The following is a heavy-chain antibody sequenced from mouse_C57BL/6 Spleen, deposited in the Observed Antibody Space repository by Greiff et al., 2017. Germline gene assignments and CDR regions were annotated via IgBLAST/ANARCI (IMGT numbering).Heavy chain of an antibody. CDR2: LLPGSGST. J-gene: IGHJ2*01. D-gene: IGHD1-1*01. CDR3: ARSLRVYSFDD. CDR1: GYPFTGYW. Sequence: VQLQESGAELMKPGASVKLSCKATGYPFTGYWIEWVKQRPGHGLEWIGELLPGSGSTNYNEKLKGKATLTADTSSNTAYMQLSSRTTEDSAIYYCARSLRVYSFDDGGQGTTLTVSS. V-gene: IGHV1-9*01.